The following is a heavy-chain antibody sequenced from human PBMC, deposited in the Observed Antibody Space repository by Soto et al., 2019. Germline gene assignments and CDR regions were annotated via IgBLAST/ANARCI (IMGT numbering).Heavy chain of an antibody. CDR3: AKDTPSIMITFGGVIAPDAFDI. J-gene: IGHJ3*02. CDR1: GFTFSSYA. V-gene: IGHV3-23*01. CDR2: ISGSGGST. Sequence: GSLRLSCAASGFTFSSYAMSWVRQAPGKGLEWVSAISGSGGSTYYADSVKGRFTISRDNSKNTLYLQMNSLRAEDTAVYYCAKDTPSIMITFGGVIAPDAFDIWGQGTMVTVSS. D-gene: IGHD3-16*02.